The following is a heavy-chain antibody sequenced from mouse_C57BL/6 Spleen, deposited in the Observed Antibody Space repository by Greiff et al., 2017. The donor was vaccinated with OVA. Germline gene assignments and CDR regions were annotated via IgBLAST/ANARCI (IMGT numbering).Heavy chain of an antibody. CDR3: ARWRGIENAMDY. Sequence: LVESGAELARPGASVKLSCKASGYTFTSYGISWVKQRTGQGLEWIGEIYPRSGNTYYNEKFKGKATLTADKSSSTAYMELRSLTSEDSAVYFCARWRGIENAMDYWGQGTSVTVSS. V-gene: IGHV1-81*01. CDR2: IYPRSGNT. J-gene: IGHJ4*01. CDR1: GYTFTSYG.